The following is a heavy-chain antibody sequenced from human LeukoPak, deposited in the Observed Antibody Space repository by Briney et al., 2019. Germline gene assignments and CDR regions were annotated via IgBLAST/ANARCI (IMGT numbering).Heavy chain of an antibody. CDR3: ARVEGSGSYYYSFNY. Sequence: GGSLRLSCAASGFTFSSYSMNWVRQAPGKELEWVSSISSSSNFIYYADSVKGRFNISRDNAKNSLFMQMTSLRAEDTAVYYCARVEGSGSYYYSFNYWGQGTLVTVSS. J-gene: IGHJ4*02. V-gene: IGHV3-21*01. D-gene: IGHD3-10*01. CDR1: GFTFSSYS. CDR2: ISSSSNFI.